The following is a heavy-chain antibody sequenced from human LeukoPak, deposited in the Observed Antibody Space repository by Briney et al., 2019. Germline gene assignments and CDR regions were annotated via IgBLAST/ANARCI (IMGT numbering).Heavy chain of an antibody. CDR3: ARGGADIVVVPADWFDP. J-gene: IGHJ5*02. V-gene: IGHV4-59*01. CDR1: GGSISSYY. CDR2: IYYSGST. D-gene: IGHD2-2*01. Sequence: PSETLSLTCTDSGGSISSYYWSWIRQPPGKGLEWIGYIYYSGSTNYNPSLKSRVTISVDTSMNQFSLKLSSVTAADTAVYYCARGGADIVVVPADWFDPWGQGTLVTVSS.